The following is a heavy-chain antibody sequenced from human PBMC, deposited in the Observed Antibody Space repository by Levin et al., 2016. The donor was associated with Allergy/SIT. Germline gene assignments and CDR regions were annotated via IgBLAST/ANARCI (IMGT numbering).Heavy chain of an antibody. CDR3: ARDGEGNSGYDYVTFDY. Sequence: GGSLRLSCAASGFTFSSYSMNWVRQAPGKGLEWVSSISSSSSYIYYADSVKGRFTISRDNAKNSLYLQMNSLRAEDTAVYYCARDGEGNSGYDYVTFDYWGQGTLVTVSS. CDR1: GFTFSSYS. J-gene: IGHJ4*02. D-gene: IGHD5-12*01. CDR2: ISSSSSYI. V-gene: IGHV3-21*01.